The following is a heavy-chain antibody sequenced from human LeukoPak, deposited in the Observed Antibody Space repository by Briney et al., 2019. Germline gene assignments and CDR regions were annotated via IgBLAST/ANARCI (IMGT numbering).Heavy chain of an antibody. D-gene: IGHD1-26*01. J-gene: IGHJ4*02. Sequence: SETLSLTCTVSGGSISSYYWSWIRQPPGKGLEWIGSIYYSGSTYYNPSLKSRVTISVDTSKNQFSLKLSSVTAADTAVYYCARRRQPIVGATQGYYFDYWGQGTLVTVSS. CDR3: ARRRQPIVGATQGYYFDY. V-gene: IGHV4-59*05. CDR2: IYYSGST. CDR1: GGSISSYY.